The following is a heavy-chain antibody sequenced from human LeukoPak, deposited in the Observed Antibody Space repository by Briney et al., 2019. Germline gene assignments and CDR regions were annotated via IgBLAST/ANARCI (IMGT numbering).Heavy chain of an antibody. CDR2: IFYSGST. D-gene: IGHD6-13*01. V-gene: IGHV4-59*08. CDR1: GGSISSHY. CDR3: ARHSGMTDSNSFHDY. Sequence: SETLSLTCTVSGGSISSHYWSWIRQPPGKGLEWIAYIFYSGSTNYNPSLRSRVTISVDTSKNQFSLKLRSVTAADTAVYYCARHSGMTDSNSFHDYWSQGTLVTVSS. J-gene: IGHJ4*02.